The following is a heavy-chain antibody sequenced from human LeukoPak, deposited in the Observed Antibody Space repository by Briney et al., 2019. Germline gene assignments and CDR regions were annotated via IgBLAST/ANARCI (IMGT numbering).Heavy chain of an antibody. CDR1: GGSISSYY. J-gene: IGHJ4*02. CDR3: ARDCGGDCSLDY. D-gene: IGHD2-21*02. CDR2: IYYSGST. V-gene: IGHV4-59*01. Sequence: SETLSLTCTVSGGSISSYYWSWIRQRPGQGLEWVGYIYYSGSTNYNPSLKSRVTISVDTSKNQFSLKLSSVTAADTAVYYCARDCGGDCSLDYWGQGTLVTVSS.